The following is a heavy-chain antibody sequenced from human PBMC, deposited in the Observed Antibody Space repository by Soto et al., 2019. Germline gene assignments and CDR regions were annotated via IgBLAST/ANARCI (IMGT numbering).Heavy chain of an antibody. CDR2: LYNTGST. CDR3: ARDIAVAGPFDY. Sequence: SETLSLTCTVSGASIGRYYWSWIRQSPGKGLEWIGYLYNTGSTIYNPSLKSRVTISVDTSKNQFSLKMNSVTAADTAVYYCARDIAVAGPFDYWGQGTLVT. D-gene: IGHD6-19*01. CDR1: GASIGRYY. V-gene: IGHV4-59*01. J-gene: IGHJ4*02.